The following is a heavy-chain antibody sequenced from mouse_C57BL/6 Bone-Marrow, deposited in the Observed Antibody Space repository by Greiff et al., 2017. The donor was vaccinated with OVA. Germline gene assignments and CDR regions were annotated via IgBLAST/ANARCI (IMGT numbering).Heavy chain of an antibody. J-gene: IGHJ1*03. CDR2: IYPGDGDT. CDR3: ARSGAVPRYFDV. Sequence: QVQLQQSGPELVKPGASVKISCKASGYAFSSSWMNWVKQRPGKGLEWIGRIYPGDGDTNYNGKFKGKATLTADKSSRTAYMQLSILTSEDAAVYFCARSGAVPRYFDVWGTGTTVTVSS. D-gene: IGHD1-1*01. CDR1: GYAFSSSW. V-gene: IGHV1-82*01.